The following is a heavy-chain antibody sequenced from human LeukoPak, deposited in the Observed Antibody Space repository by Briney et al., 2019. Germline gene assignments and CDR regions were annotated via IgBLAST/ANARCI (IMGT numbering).Heavy chain of an antibody. Sequence: GGSLRLSCAASEFTFSSYGMHWVRQAPGKGLEWVAVISYDGSSKDYADSVKGRFTISRDNSKNTLYLQMNSLRVEDTAVYYCAKAADQYYYSYFYYMDVWGKGTTVTVSS. CDR2: ISYDGSSK. CDR3: AKAADQYYYSYFYYMDV. J-gene: IGHJ6*03. CDR1: EFTFSSYG. D-gene: IGHD2/OR15-2a*01. V-gene: IGHV3-30*18.